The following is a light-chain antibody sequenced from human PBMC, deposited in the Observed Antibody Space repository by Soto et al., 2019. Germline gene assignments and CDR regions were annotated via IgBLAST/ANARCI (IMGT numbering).Light chain of an antibody. J-gene: IGLJ2*01. Sequence: QSSLTQPASVSGSLEQSITISCTGTSGDVGGYNYVSWYQQHPGKAPKLMIYEVSNRPSGVSNRFSGSKSGNTASLTISGLQAEDEADYYCSSYAGSNNLGVFGGGTKLTVL. CDR3: SSYAGSNNLGV. V-gene: IGLV2-14*01. CDR1: SGDVGGYNY. CDR2: EVS.